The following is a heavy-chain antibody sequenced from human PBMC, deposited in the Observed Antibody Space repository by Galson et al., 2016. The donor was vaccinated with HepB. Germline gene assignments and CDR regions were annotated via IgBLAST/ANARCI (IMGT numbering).Heavy chain of an antibody. Sequence: SLRLSCAASGFTFNYGWMSWVRQAPGKGLEWVANIKPDGSEKHYVDSVKGRFTISRDNAKNSVFLQMNSLRADDTAVYYCAKNSGSSYSFPNWGQGTLVTVSS. CDR3: AKNSGSSYSFPN. J-gene: IGHJ4*02. V-gene: IGHV3-7*05. CDR2: IKPDGSEK. CDR1: GFTFNYGW. D-gene: IGHD1-26*01.